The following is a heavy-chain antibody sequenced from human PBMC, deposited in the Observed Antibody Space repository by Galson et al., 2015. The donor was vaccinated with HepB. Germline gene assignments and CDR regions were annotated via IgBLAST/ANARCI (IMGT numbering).Heavy chain of an antibody. Sequence: LSLTCTVSGGSISSYYWSWIRQPPGKGLEWIGYIYYSGSTNYNPSLKSRVTISVDTSKNQFSLKLSSVTAADMAVYYCARGKDSSGYYPDAFDIWGQGTMVTVSS. CDR3: ARGKDSSGYYPDAFDI. J-gene: IGHJ3*02. D-gene: IGHD3-22*01. CDR2: IYYSGST. V-gene: IGHV4-59*01. CDR1: GGSISSYY.